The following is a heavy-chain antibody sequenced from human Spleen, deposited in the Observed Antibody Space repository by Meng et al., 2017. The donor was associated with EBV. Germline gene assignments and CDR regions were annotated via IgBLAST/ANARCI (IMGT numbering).Heavy chain of an antibody. V-gene: IGHV1-2*06. J-gene: IGHJ5*02. CDR3: ARAKIGWFDP. Sequence: QVQLGQSGAEVKEPGASVKVSCKASGYTFTVYYMHRGRQAPGQGLEWMGRINPNSGGTNYAQKFQGRVTMTRDTSISTAYMELSRLRSDDTAVYYCARAKIGWFDPWGQGTLVTVSS. CDR2: INPNSGGT. D-gene: IGHD5-12*01. CDR1: GYTFTVYY.